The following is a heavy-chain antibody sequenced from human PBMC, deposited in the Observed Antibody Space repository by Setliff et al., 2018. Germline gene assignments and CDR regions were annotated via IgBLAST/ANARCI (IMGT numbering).Heavy chain of an antibody. D-gene: IGHD2-21*02. J-gene: IGHJ3*02. Sequence: SETLSLTCIVSVDSLISGHYYWSWVRQPPGKGLEWIGRIYYTGTTYYNPSLKSRITMSVDTSKKQFSLSLSSVTAAATAIYYCARVYGDETIDIWGQGKLVTVSS. CDR2: IYYTGTT. CDR1: VDSLISGHYY. V-gene: IGHV4-61*01. CDR3: ARVYGDETIDI.